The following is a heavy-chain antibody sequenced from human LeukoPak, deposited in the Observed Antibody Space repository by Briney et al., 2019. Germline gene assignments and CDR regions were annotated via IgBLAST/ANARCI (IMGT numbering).Heavy chain of an antibody. V-gene: IGHV4-59*11. CDR3: ARVAPYYDFWSGYYYDY. CDR2: IYYSGST. CDR1: GGSISSHY. Sequence: PSETLSLTCTVSGGSISSHYWSWIRQPPGKGLEWIGYIYYSGSTNYNPSPKSRVTISVDTSKNQFSLKLSSVTAADTAVYYCARVAPYYDFWSGYYYDYWGQGTLVTVSS. J-gene: IGHJ4*02. D-gene: IGHD3-3*01.